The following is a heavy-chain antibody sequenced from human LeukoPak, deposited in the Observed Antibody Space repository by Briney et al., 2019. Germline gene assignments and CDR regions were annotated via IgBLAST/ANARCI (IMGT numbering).Heavy chain of an antibody. Sequence: GGSLRLSCGASGFTFSSYWMHWVRHAPGKGLVWISRINSDGSTTSYADSVKDRFTISRDNSKNTLCLQMNSLGTEDTALYYCARGQVPSGYGSLDYWGQGTLVTVSS. J-gene: IGHJ4*02. D-gene: IGHD5-12*01. CDR3: ARGQVPSGYGSLDY. V-gene: IGHV3-74*01. CDR2: INSDGSTT. CDR1: GFTFSSYW.